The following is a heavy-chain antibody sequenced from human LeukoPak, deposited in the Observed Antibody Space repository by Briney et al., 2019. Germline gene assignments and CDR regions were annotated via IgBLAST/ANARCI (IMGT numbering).Heavy chain of an antibody. CDR3: ARSPTYDFWTLY. V-gene: IGHV4-34*01. CDR2: INHSGST. D-gene: IGHD3-3*01. J-gene: IGHJ4*02. CDR1: GGSFSGYY. Sequence: SETLSLTCAVYGGSFSGYYWSWIRQPPGKGLEWIGEINHSGSTNYNPSLKSRVTISVDTSKNQFSLKLSSVTAADTAVYYCARSPTYDFWTLYWGQGTLVTVSS.